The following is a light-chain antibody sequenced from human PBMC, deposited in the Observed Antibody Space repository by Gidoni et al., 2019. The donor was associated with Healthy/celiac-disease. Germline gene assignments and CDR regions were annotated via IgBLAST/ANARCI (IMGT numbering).Light chain of an antibody. V-gene: IGLV2-23*02. CDR3: CSYAGSSYV. CDR1: SSDVGSYNL. CDR2: EVS. J-gene: IGLJ1*01. Sequence: QSALTQPASVSGAPGQSITISCTGTSSDVGSYNLVSWYQQHPGKAPKLISYEVSTRPSGVSNRFSGSKSGNTASLTISGLQAEDEADYYCCSYAGSSYVFGTGTKVTVL.